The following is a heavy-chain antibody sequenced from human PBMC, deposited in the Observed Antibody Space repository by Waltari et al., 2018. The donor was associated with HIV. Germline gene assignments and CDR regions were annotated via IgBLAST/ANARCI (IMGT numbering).Heavy chain of an antibody. V-gene: IGHV3-74*01. CDR3: ARSAGHFDL. CDR1: VLPFSSYW. Sequence: EVQLVGFGGGLVQAWGSLRLPCADSVLPFSSYWLHWGRQAPGKRLVWVSRINSDGSSTSNADSVKGRFTISRDNAKNTLYLQMNSLRAEDTAVYYCARSAGHFDLWGRGTLVIVSS. J-gene: IGHJ2*01. CDR2: INSDGSST.